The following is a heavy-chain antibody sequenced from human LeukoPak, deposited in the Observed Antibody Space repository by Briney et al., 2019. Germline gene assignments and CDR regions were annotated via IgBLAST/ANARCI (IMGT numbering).Heavy chain of an antibody. CDR3: ARGLTTVTPDY. J-gene: IGHJ4*02. CDR1: GGSFSGYY. V-gene: IGHV4-34*01. Sequence: PSETLSLTCAVYGGSFSGYYWSWIRQPPGKGLEWIGEINHSGSTNYNPSLKSRVTISVDTSKNQFSLKLSSVTAADTAVYYCARGLTTVTPDYWGQGTLVTVSS. D-gene: IGHD4-17*01. CDR2: INHSGST.